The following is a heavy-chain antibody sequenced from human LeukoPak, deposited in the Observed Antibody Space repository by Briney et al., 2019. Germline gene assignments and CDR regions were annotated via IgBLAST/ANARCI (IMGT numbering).Heavy chain of an antibody. V-gene: IGHV4-38-2*02. D-gene: IGHD3-16*01. Sequence: PSETLSLTCAVSGYSISSGYYWGWIRQPPGRGLEWIGSIYHSGSTYYNPSLKSRVTISVDTSKNQFSLKLSSVTAADTAVYYLARETVGGGSASAPTRGQ. CDR2: IYHSGST. CDR1: GYSISSGYY. CDR3: ARETVGGGSASAPT. J-gene: IGHJ1*01.